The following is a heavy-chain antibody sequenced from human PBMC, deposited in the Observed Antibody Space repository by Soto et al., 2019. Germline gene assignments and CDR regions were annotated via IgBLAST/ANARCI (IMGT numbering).Heavy chain of an antibody. Sequence: PGGSLRLSWAASGFTVSSNYMSWVRQAPGKGLEWVSVIYSGGSTYYADSVKGRFTISRDNSKNTLYLQMNSLRAEDTAVYYCARVRYNWNPAGVWGKGTTVTVSS. CDR3: ARVRYNWNPAGV. D-gene: IGHD1-20*01. J-gene: IGHJ6*04. V-gene: IGHV3-66*01. CDR2: IYSGGST. CDR1: GFTVSSNY.